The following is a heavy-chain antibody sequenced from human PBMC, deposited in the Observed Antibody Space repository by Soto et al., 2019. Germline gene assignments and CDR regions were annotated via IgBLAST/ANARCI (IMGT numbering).Heavy chain of an antibody. CDR1: GYSFTSYW. V-gene: IGHV5-51*01. CDR2: IYPGDSNT. J-gene: IGHJ5*02. D-gene: IGHD3-22*01. CDR3: ARHDSTGYYYGYPDH. Sequence: GESLKISCNVSGYSFTSYWIGWVRQMPGKGLEWLGIIYPGDSNTKYSPSFQGQVTISADKSISTAYLQWTRLQASDTAMYYCARHDSTGYYYGYPDHWGQGTLVTVSS.